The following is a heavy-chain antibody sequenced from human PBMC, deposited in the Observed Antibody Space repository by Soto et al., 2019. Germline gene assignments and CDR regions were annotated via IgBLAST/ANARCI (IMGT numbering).Heavy chain of an antibody. CDR2: INPNSGGT. D-gene: IGHD5-12*01. V-gene: IGHV1-2*04. CDR3: AAGPALQWLRSTGTRDYFDY. CDR1: GYTFTGYY. J-gene: IGHJ4*02. Sequence: ASVKVSCKASGYTFTGYYMHWVRQAPGQGLEWMGWINPNSGGTNYAQKFQGWVTMTRDTSISTAYMELSRLRSDDTAVYYCAAGPALQWLRSTGTRDYFDYWGQGTLVIVSS.